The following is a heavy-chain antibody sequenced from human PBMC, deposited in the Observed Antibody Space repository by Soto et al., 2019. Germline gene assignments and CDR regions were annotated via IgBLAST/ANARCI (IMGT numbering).Heavy chain of an antibody. CDR3: ARDVCGGDCFVFDY. V-gene: IGHV1-2*04. D-gene: IGHD2-21*02. CDR2: INPNSGGT. CDR1: GYTFTAYY. Sequence: QVQLVQSGAEVKQPGASVKVSCKASGYTFTAYYIHWVRLAPGQGLEWMAWINPNSGGTNYAQKFQGWVTMTTDTSISTAHMELSRLRSDDTAVYYCARDVCGGDCFVFDYWGQGTLVTVSS. J-gene: IGHJ4*02.